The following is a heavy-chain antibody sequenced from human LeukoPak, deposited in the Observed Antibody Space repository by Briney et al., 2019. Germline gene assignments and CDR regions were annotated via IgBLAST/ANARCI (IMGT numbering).Heavy chain of an antibody. V-gene: IGHV4-39*07. CDR3: ARDFNDYYYYYYMDV. D-gene: IGHD1-1*01. CDR2: IYFSGTT. J-gene: IGHJ6*03. Sequence: SETLSLTCTVSGGSISSSSYYWGWIRQPPGKGLEWIGSIYFSGTTYYNPSLQSRVTISVDTAKNQFSLKVTSVTAADTAAYYCARDFNDYYYYYYMDVWGKGTTVTVSS. CDR1: GGSISSSSYY.